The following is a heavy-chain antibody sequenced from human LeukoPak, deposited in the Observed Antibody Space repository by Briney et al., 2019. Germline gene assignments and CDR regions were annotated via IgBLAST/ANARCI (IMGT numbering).Heavy chain of an antibody. CDR1: GFTFSSYA. V-gene: IGHV3-23*01. Sequence: GGSLRLSCAASGFTFSSYAMRWVRQAPGKGVQGVSAISGGDNSTYYAGSVKGRFTISRDNSKNALYLQMNSLRVEDTAVYYCAKEWSGNGYVDYWGQGTLVTVSS. CDR2: ISGGDNST. D-gene: IGHD3-10*01. J-gene: IGHJ4*02. CDR3: AKEWSGNGYVDY.